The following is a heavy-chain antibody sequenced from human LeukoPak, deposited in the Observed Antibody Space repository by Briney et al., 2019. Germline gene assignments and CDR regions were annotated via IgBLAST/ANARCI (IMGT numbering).Heavy chain of an antibody. V-gene: IGHV5-51*01. Sequence: PGESLKISCRAFGYSSTTFWIAWVRQMPRRGLEWMAIINPFNSETRFSPSFQGHVTISADKSISTAYLQWSSLKASDTAIYYCARAFCTTDNCDTWFDPWGQGTLVTVS. CDR2: INPFNSET. D-gene: IGHD2-8*01. CDR1: GYSSTTFW. J-gene: IGHJ5*02. CDR3: ARAFCTTDNCDTWFDP.